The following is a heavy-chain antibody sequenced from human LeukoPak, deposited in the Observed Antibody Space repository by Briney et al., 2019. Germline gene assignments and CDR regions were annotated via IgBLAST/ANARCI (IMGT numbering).Heavy chain of an antibody. Sequence: GGSLRLSCSASGFTFSSYWMSWVGQARGKGLEGGAKIKKDGGEKYYVDSVKGRFTISRDNAKNSLYLQMNSLRAEDTAVYYCARDGRIGCSSTSCYMSPYYYYYYYMDVWGKGTTVTVSS. J-gene: IGHJ6*03. CDR1: GFTFSSYW. CDR3: ARDGRIGCSSTSCYMSPYYYYYYYMDV. D-gene: IGHD2-2*02. CDR2: IKKDGGEK. V-gene: IGHV3-7*01.